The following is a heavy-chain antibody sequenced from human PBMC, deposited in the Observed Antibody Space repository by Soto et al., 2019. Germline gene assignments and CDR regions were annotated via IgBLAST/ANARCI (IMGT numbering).Heavy chain of an antibody. J-gene: IGHJ3*02. D-gene: IGHD3-3*01. CDR3: ARAGDYDFWSGYSNDAFDI. CDR2: IYYSGST. Sequence: KTSETLSLTCTVSSGSMSGYYWNWIRQPPGKGLEWIGYIYYSGSTNYNPSLKSRVTISVDTSKNQFSLKLSSVTAADTAVYYCARAGDYDFWSGYSNDAFDIWGQGTMVTV. V-gene: IGHV4-59*01. CDR1: SGSMSGYY.